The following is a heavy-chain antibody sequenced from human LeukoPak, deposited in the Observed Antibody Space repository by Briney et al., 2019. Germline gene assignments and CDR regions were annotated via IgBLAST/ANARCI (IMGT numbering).Heavy chain of an antibody. CDR2: INPNSGGT. D-gene: IGHD2-2*01. CDR3: ARDLDSTLPRDY. J-gene: IGHJ4*02. V-gene: IGHV1-2*02. Sequence: ASVKVSCKASGYTFTGYYMHWVRQAPGQGLEWMGWINPNSGGTNYAQKFQGRVTMTRDTSNSTAYMELSRLRSDDTAVYYCARDLDSTLPRDYWGQGTLVTVSS. CDR1: GYTFTGYY.